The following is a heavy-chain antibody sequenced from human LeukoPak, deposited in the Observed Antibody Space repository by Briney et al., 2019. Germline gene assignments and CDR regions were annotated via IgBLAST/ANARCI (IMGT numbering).Heavy chain of an antibody. D-gene: IGHD2-8*01. CDR3: ARGNGVAYDAFDI. CDR1: GGSFSGYY. Sequence: MASETLSLTCAVYGGSFSGYYWSWIRQPPGKGLEWIGEINHSGSTNYNPSLKSRVTISVDTSKNQFSLKLSSVTAADTAVYYCARGNGVAYDAFDIWGQGTMVTVSS. CDR2: INHSGST. J-gene: IGHJ3*02. V-gene: IGHV4-34*01.